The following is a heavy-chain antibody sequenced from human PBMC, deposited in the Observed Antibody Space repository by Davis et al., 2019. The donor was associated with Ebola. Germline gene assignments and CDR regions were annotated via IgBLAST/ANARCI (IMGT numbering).Heavy chain of an antibody. D-gene: IGHD6-19*01. V-gene: IGHV3-30*18. CDR2: ISYNGRND. CDR1: GFTFSSYG. J-gene: IGHJ6*02. CDR3: AKDQQWMDLGGMDV. Sequence: PGGSLRLSCAASGFTFSSYGMHWVRQAPGKGLEWVAAISYNGRNDYYADSVKGRFIISRDTSKNTVFLQMNSLRAGDTALSYCAKDQQWMDLGGMDVWGQGTTVTVSS.